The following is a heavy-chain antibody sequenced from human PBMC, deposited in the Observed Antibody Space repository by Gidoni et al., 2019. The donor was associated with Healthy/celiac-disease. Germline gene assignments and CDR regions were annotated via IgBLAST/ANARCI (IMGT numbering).Heavy chain of an antibody. J-gene: IGHJ6*02. CDR1: GFTFSSYA. Sequence: EVQPLESGGGLVQPGGSLRLSCAASGFTFSSYAMHWVRQAPGKGLDWVSAISGSGGSTYYADSVKGRFTISRDNSKNTLYLQMNSLRAEDTAVYYCAKDLFPDDSSGYYSYYYYYYGMDVWGQGTTVTVSS. D-gene: IGHD3-22*01. V-gene: IGHV3-23*01. CDR2: ISGSGGST. CDR3: AKDLFPDDSSGYYSYYYYYYGMDV.